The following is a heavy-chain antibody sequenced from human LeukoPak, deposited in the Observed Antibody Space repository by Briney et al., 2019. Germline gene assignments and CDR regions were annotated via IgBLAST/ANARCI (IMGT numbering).Heavy chain of an antibody. CDR1: GFTFSSYS. D-gene: IGHD3-3*01. Sequence: GGSLRLSCAASGFTFSSYSMNWVRLAPGKGLEWVSYISSSSSTIYYADSVKGRFTISRDNAKNSLYLQMNSLRDEDTAVYYCARGGWMYYDFWSGYYPLLDYWGQGTLVTVSS. J-gene: IGHJ4*02. V-gene: IGHV3-48*02. CDR2: ISSSSSTI. CDR3: ARGGWMYYDFWSGYYPLLDY.